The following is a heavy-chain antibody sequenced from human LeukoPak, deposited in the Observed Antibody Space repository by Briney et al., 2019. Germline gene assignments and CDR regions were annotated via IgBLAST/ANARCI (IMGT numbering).Heavy chain of an antibody. J-gene: IGHJ5*02. D-gene: IGHD3-10*01. CDR3: ARCRSGSAQRWFDP. V-gene: IGHV1-18*01. CDR1: GYTFTSYG. Sequence: ASVKVSCKASGYTFTSYGISWVRQAPGQGLEWMGWISAYNGNTNYAQKPQGRVTMTTDTSTSTAYMELRSLRSDDTAVYYCARCRSGSAQRWFDPWGQGTLVTVSS. CDR2: ISAYNGNT.